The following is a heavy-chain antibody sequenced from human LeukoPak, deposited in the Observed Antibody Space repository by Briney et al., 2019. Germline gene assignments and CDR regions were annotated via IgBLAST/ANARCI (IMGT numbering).Heavy chain of an antibody. D-gene: IGHD3-10*01. V-gene: IGHV1-18*01. J-gene: IGHJ4*02. CDR1: GYTFTSYG. CDR3: ARASKVRGVIIGNY. CDR2: ISAYNGNT. Sequence: ASVKVSCKASGYTFTSYGISWVRQAPGQGLEWMGWISAYNGNTNYARKLQGRVTMTTDTSTSTAYMELRSLRSDDTAVYYCARASKVRGVIIGNYWGQGTLVTVSS.